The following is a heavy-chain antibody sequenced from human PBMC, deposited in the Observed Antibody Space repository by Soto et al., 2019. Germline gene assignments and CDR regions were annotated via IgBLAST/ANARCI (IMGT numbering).Heavy chain of an antibody. CDR3: ARRSFEIRGVVFDY. V-gene: IGHV5-51*01. CDR2: IYPGDSDT. Sequence: GESLKISCKGSGYSFTNYWIGWVRQMPGKGLEWMGFIYPGDSDTRYSPSFQGQVTISADKSITTAYLQWSSLKASDTAMYYCARRSFEIRGVVFDYWGQGTLVTVSS. D-gene: IGHD3-10*01. J-gene: IGHJ4*02. CDR1: GYSFTNYW.